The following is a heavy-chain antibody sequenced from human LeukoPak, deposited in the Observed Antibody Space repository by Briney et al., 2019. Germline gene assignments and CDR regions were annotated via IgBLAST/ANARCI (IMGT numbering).Heavy chain of an antibody. D-gene: IGHD1-26*01. Sequence: ASVKVSCKSSGYTFTSYAMNWVRQAPGQGLERMGWINTDTGNPTYAQGFTGRFVFSLDTSVSTAYLQISSLKAEDTAVYYCARRSWSGSGSPGYFDYWGQGTLVTVSS. CDR1: GYTFTSYA. J-gene: IGHJ4*02. CDR3: ARRSWSGSGSPGYFDY. CDR2: INTDTGNP. V-gene: IGHV7-4-1*02.